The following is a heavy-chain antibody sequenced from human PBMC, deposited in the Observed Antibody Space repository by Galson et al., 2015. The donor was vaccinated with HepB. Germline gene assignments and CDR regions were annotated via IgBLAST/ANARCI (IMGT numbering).Heavy chain of an antibody. Sequence: SVKVSCKASGYTFTSYGISWVRQAPGQGLEWMGGIIPIFGTANYAQKFQGRVTITADESTSTAYMELSSLRSEDTAVYYCARGGRGSGYRRDKYWGQGTLVTVSS. D-gene: IGHD3-22*01. CDR2: IIPIFGTA. J-gene: IGHJ4*02. CDR1: GYTFTSYG. V-gene: IGHV1-69*13. CDR3: ARGGRGSGYRRDKY.